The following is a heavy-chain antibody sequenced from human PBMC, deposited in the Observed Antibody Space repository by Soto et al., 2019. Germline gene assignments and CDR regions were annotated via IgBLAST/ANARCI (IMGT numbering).Heavy chain of an antibody. CDR3: ARSYGSGSYYNSHWSDP. V-gene: IGHV2-70*01. Sequence: SGPTLVNPTQTLTLTCTFSGFSLSTSGMCVSWIRQPPGKALEWLALIDWDDDKYYSTSLKTRLTISKDTSKNQVVLTMTNMDPVDTATYYCARSYGSGSYYNSHWSDPWGQGTLVTVSS. CDR1: GFSLSTSGMC. J-gene: IGHJ5*02. CDR2: IDWDDDK. D-gene: IGHD3-10*01.